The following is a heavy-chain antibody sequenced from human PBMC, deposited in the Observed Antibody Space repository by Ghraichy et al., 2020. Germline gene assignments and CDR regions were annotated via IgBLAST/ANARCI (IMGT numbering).Heavy chain of an antibody. CDR3: ARLVDGRVYFDL. J-gene: IGHJ2*01. CDR1: GGSINSGGYY. Sequence: SETLSLTCTVSGGSINSGGYYWSWIRQHPGKGLEWIAYIKYSGSTYYNPSLESRITLSPDTSKNQFSLHLSSVTAADTAVYYCARLVDGRVYFDLWGRGTLSTVSS. V-gene: IGHV4-31*03. CDR2: IKYSGST. D-gene: IGHD3-9*01.